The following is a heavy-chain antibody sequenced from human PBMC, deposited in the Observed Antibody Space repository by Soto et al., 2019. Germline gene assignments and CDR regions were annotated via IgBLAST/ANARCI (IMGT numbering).Heavy chain of an antibody. CDR1: GGSISSSSYY. J-gene: IGHJ4*02. Sequence: GNASETLSLTCTVSGGSISSSSYYWGWIRQSPGKGLEWIGSIYYAGDTQYNPSHKSRVTLSVDRSNNQFSLKVTSVTAADTAVYYCARQDATMGYYAFWSGFPVAHWGQGTLVTVSS. CDR3: ARQDATMGYYAFWSGFPVAH. V-gene: IGHV4-39*01. D-gene: IGHD3-3*01. CDR2: IYYAGDT.